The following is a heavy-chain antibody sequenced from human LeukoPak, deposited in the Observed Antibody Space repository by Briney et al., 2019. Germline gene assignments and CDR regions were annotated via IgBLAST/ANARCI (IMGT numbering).Heavy chain of an antibody. CDR1: GFTFSNYW. J-gene: IGHJ4*02. CDR2: IKQDGSET. CDR3: AREGNRRSFDY. Sequence: GGSLRLSCAASGFTFSNYWMSWVRQAPGKGLEWVANIKQDGSETYYVDSVTGRFTISRDNAKNSLSLQMNSLRAEDTAVYYCAREGNRRSFDYWGQGTLVTVSS. V-gene: IGHV3-7*01.